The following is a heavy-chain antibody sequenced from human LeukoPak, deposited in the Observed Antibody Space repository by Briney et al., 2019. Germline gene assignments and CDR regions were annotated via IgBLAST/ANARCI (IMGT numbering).Heavy chain of an antibody. Sequence: GGSLRLSCAASGFTFSDYDMSWVRQAPGKGLEWVSAISGSGDSTYYPDSVKGRFTISRDNSKNTVFLQIHSLGAEDTAVYYCAKDPSGAWLFEHWGQGTLVTVSS. CDR2: ISGSGDST. D-gene: IGHD6-25*01. J-gene: IGHJ4*02. CDR1: GFTFSDYD. CDR3: AKDPSGAWLFEH. V-gene: IGHV3-23*01.